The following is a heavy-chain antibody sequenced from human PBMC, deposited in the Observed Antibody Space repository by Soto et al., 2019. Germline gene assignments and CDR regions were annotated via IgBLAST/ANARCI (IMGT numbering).Heavy chain of an antibody. CDR1: GNTFTYRY. CDR2: ITPFNGDV. V-gene: IGHV1-45*02. J-gene: IGHJ4*02. Sequence: QMQLVQSGAEVKKTGSTVTVSCKALGNTFTYRYLHWVRQAPGQALEWMGWITPFNGDVHYAHKFQERVTITRYRSINTAYMRMSSLRSEDTDMYYCASGGAGSGPFTWELPDHWGQGTLVTVSS. D-gene: IGHD1-26*01. CDR3: ASGGAGSGPFTWELPDH.